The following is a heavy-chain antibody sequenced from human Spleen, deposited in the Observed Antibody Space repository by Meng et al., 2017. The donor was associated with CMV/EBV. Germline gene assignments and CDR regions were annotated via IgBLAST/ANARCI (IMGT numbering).Heavy chain of an antibody. Sequence: SVKVSCKASGYTFTGYYMHWVRQAPGQGLEWMGWINPNSGGTNYAQKFQGRVTMTRDTSISTAYMELSRLRSDDTAVYYCARGYSSSGVDPYYYYYGMDVWGQGTTVTVSS. J-gene: IGHJ6*02. CDR3: ARGYSSSGVDPYYYYYGMDV. V-gene: IGHV1-2*02. CDR1: GYTFTGYY. D-gene: IGHD6-6*01. CDR2: INPNSGGT.